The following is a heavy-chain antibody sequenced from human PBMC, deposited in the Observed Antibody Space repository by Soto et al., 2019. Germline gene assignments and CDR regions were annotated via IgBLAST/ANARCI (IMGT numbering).Heavy chain of an antibody. CDR1: RGNFKKSV. D-gene: IGHD3-10*01. Sequence: SGKVSCKTSRGNFKKSVFTWVLQAPGQGLEWMGGTIPALGKTHYIEKFQGRVTITVDDATRTVYMEVRALTYEDTDIYDCARGPFRPSAMDVWGQGTTVTVSS. J-gene: IGHJ6*02. CDR2: TIPALGKT. CDR3: ARGPFRPSAMDV. V-gene: IGHV1-69*10.